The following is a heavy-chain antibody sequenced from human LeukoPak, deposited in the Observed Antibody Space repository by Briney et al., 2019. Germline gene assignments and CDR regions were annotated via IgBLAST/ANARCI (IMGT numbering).Heavy chain of an antibody. CDR1: GFVFIDYY. CDR3: ARVAYYYDISGYSYQYYYYYMDV. J-gene: IGHJ6*03. CDR2: ISSDGGTI. Sequence: KSGESLRLSCAASGFVFIDYYMSWIRQAPGKGLEWVSYISSDGGTIYYADSVKGRFTISRDNAKSSLYLQMNSLRAEDTAVYYCARVAYYYDISGYSYQYYYYYMDVWGKGTTVTVSS. V-gene: IGHV3-11*01. D-gene: IGHD3-22*01.